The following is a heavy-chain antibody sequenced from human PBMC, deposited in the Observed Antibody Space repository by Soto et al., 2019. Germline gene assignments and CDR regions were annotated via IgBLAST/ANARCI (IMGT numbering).Heavy chain of an antibody. Sequence: GGSLRLSCAASGFTFSDYYMSWIRQAPGKGLEWVSYISSSGSTIYYADSVKGRFTISRDNAKNSLYLQMNSLRAEDTAVYYCASSEAHDSSGPFDPWGQGTPVTVSS. CDR2: ISSSGSTI. J-gene: IGHJ5*02. V-gene: IGHV3-11*01. D-gene: IGHD3-22*01. CDR1: GFTFSDYY. CDR3: ASSEAHDSSGPFDP.